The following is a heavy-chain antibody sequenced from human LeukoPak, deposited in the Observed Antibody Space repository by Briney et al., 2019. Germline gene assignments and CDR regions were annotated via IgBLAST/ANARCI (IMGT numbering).Heavy chain of an antibody. CDR2: IYYSGST. Sequence: SETLSLTCTVSGGSVSSGSYYWSWIRQPPGKGLEWIGYIYYSGSTNYNPSLKSRVTISVDTSKNQFSLKLSSVTAADTAVYYCARENYDYVWGSYRPDAFDIWGQGTMVTVSS. V-gene: IGHV4-61*01. J-gene: IGHJ3*02. D-gene: IGHD3-16*02. CDR1: GGSVSSGSYY. CDR3: ARENYDYVWGSYRPDAFDI.